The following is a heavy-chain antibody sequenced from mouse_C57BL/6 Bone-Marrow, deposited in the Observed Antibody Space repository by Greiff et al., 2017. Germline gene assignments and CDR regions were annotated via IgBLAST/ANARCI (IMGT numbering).Heavy chain of an antibody. CDR2: IYPSDSET. CDR1: GYTFTSYW. CDR3: HYYGSSRLYYAMDY. Sequence: VQLQQPGAELVRPGSSVKLSCKASGYTFTSYWMDWVKQRPGQGLEWIGNIYPSDSETHYNQKFKDKATLTVDKSSSPAYMQLSSLTSEDSAVYYCHYYGSSRLYYAMDYWGQGTSVTVSS. J-gene: IGHJ4*01. V-gene: IGHV1-61*01. D-gene: IGHD1-1*01.